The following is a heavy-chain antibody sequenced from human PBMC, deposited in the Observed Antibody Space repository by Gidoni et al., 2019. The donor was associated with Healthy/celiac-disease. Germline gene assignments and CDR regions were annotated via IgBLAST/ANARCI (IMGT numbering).Heavy chain of an antibody. V-gene: IGHV3-7*03. J-gene: IGHJ4*02. Sequence: EVQLVESGGGLVQPGGSLRLSCQASVFPFSSYWMSWVRQVPGKGLEWVANIKQDGSEKYYVDSVKGRFTISRDNAKNSLYLQMNSLRAEDTAVYYCARESTQGLFLDYWGQGTLVTVSS. D-gene: IGHD2-21*01. CDR3: ARESTQGLFLDY. CDR2: IKQDGSEK. CDR1: VFPFSSYW.